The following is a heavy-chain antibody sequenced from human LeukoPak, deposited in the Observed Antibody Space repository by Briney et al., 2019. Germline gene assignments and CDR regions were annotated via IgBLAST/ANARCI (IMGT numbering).Heavy chain of an antibody. J-gene: IGHJ4*02. Sequence: GGSLRLSCAASGFTVSSNYMSWVRQAPGKELEWVSVIYSGGSTYYADSVKGRFTISRDNSKNTLYLQMNSLRAEDTAVYYCAREGYYYDSSGYLRLGYYFDYWGQGTLVTVSS. CDR3: AREGYYYDSSGYLRLGYYFDY. D-gene: IGHD3-22*01. V-gene: IGHV3-66*01. CDR1: GFTVSSNY. CDR2: IYSGGST.